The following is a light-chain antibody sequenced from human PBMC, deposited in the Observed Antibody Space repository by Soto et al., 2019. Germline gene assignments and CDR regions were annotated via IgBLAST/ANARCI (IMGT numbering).Light chain of an antibody. CDR2: AAS. J-gene: IGKJ1*01. CDR1: QDISTY. Sequence: DIQLTQSPSSLSASVGDRVTITCRATQDISTYLVWYQQKPGTVPKLLIFAASTLQSGVPSRFSGSGSGTDFALTISSLQPEDVSTYYCQNYTGAPWTLGHGTTVEIK. CDR3: QNYTGAPWT. V-gene: IGKV1-27*01.